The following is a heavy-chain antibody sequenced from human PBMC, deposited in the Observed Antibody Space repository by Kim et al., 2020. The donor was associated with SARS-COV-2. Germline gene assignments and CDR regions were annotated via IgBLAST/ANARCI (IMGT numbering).Heavy chain of an antibody. Sequence: GSAIRYADSVNGRFTVSRDNAKKALSLKMNSLPPEDTAVYYCVREPNYWGQGTLVTVSS. CDR3: VREPNY. CDR2: GSAI. J-gene: IGHJ4*02. V-gene: IGHV3-11*01.